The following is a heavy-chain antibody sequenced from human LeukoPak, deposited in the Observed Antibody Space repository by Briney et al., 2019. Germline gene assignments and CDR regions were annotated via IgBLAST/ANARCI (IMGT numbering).Heavy chain of an antibody. D-gene: IGHD3-3*01. CDR3: AKDHYWSIDY. CDR2: IKGDGIST. Sequence: GGSLKLSCAASGFTFSSNWMHWVRHAPGQGLVWVSRIKGDGISTNYADSVKGRFTISRDIAKNTLYLQMNSLRAEDTGVYYCAKDHYWSIDYWGRGTLVTVSS. V-gene: IGHV3-74*01. CDR1: GFTFSSNW. J-gene: IGHJ4*02.